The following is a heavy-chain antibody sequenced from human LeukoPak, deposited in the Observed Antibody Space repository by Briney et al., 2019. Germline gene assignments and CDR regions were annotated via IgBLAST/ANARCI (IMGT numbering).Heavy chain of an antibody. J-gene: IGHJ5*02. Sequence: GASVKVSCKASGYTFTSYYMHWVRQAPGQGLEWMGWINPNSGGTNYAQKFQGRVTMTRDTSISTAYMELSRLRSDDTAVYYCARSSGWYHNWFDPWGQGTLVTVSS. V-gene: IGHV1-2*02. CDR3: ARSSGWYHNWFDP. D-gene: IGHD6-19*01. CDR1: GYTFTSYY. CDR2: INPNSGGT.